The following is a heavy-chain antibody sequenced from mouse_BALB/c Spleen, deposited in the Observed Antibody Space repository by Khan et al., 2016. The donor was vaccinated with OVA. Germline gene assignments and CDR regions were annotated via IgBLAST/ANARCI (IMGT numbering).Heavy chain of an antibody. Sequence: QVQLKQSGPGLVQPSQSLSITCTVSGFSLTTYGIHWVRQSPGKSLEWLGVIWSGGSTDSNAPFKSRLSISKDNSKSQVFFKMNSLQADDTAIYYCARSSYGYDFTYWGQGTLVTVAA. D-gene: IGHD2-2*01. CDR3: ARSSYGYDFTY. V-gene: IGHV2-2*01. CDR1: GFSLTTYG. CDR2: IWSGGST. J-gene: IGHJ3*01.